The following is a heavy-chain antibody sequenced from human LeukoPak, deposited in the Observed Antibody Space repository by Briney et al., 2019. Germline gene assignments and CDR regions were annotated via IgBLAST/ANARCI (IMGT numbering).Heavy chain of an antibody. CDR2: IYSSGNA. CDR1: GASINSYY. CDR3: ARVLGYDSYGMDV. Sequence: PSETLSLTCSVSGASINSYYWSWIRQPAGKGLEWIGLIYSSGNANYNPSLKSRVTISVDTSKNQFSLKLSSVTAADTAVYYCARVLGYDSYGMDVWGQGTTVTVS. V-gene: IGHV4-4*07. J-gene: IGHJ6*02.